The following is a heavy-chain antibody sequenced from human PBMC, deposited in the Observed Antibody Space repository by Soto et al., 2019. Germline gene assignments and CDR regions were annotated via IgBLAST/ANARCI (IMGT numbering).Heavy chain of an antibody. CDR1: GYTFTSYG. CDR2: ISAYNGNT. D-gene: IGHD6-6*01. J-gene: IGHJ6*02. CDR3: ARVSIAVADPDDYYYYYGMDV. Sequence: QVPLVQSGAEVKKPGASVKVSCKASGYTFTSYGISWVRQAPGQGLEWMGWISAYNGNTNYAQKLQGRVTMTTDTSTSTAYRELRSLRSDATSVYYCARVSIAVADPDDYYYYYGMDVWGQGTTDTVSS. V-gene: IGHV1-18*01.